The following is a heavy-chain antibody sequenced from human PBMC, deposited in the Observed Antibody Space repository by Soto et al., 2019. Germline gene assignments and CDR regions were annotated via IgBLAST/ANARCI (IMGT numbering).Heavy chain of an antibody. J-gene: IGHJ4*02. Sequence: GGSLRLSCAASGFTFSSYEMNWVRQAPGKGLEWVSYISSSGSTIYYADSVKGRFTISRDNAKNSLYLQMNSLRAEDTAVYYCAREWRHYYDSSGYLDYWGQGTPVTVSS. V-gene: IGHV3-48*03. CDR3: AREWRHYYDSSGYLDY. CDR2: ISSSGSTI. CDR1: GFTFSSYE. D-gene: IGHD3-22*01.